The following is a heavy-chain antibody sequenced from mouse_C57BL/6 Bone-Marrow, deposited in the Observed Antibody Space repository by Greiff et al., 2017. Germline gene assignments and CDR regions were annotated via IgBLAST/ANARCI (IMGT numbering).Heavy chain of an antibody. V-gene: IGHV1-82*01. J-gene: IGHJ2*01. CDR3: ARTLSMGVDY. Sequence: VKLQESGPELVKPGASVKISCKASGYAFSSSWMNWVKQRPGKGLEWIGRLYPGDGDTNYNGKFKGKATLTADKSSSTAYMQLSSLTSEDSAVYFCARTLSMGVDYWGQGTTLTVSS. CDR2: LYPGDGDT. CDR1: GYAFSSSW. D-gene: IGHD1-1*02.